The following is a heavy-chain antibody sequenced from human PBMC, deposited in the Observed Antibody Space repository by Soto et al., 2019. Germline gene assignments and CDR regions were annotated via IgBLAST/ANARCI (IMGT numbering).Heavy chain of an antibody. J-gene: IGHJ3*02. V-gene: IGHV3-30*18. D-gene: IGHD2-15*01. CDR1: GFTFSSYG. Sequence: QVQLVESGGGVVRPGRSLRLSCAASGFTFSSYGMHWVRQAPGKGLEWVAVISYDGSNKYYADSVKGRFTISRDNSKNTLYLQMNSLRAEDTAVYYCAKELFLGYCSGGSCYSHDAFDIWGQGTMVTVSS. CDR3: AKELFLGYCSGGSCYSHDAFDI. CDR2: ISYDGSNK.